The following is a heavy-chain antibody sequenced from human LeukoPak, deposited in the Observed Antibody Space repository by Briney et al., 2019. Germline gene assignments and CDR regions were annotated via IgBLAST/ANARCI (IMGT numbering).Heavy chain of an antibody. Sequence: ASVKVSCKASGYTFTGYYMHWVRQAPGQGLEWMGIINPSGGSTSYAQKFQGRVTMTRDMSTSTVYMELSSLRSEDTAVYYCARDRRAGYYDSSGYYYQETDAFDIWDQGTMVTVSS. CDR1: GYTFTGYY. D-gene: IGHD3-22*01. CDR3: ARDRRAGYYDSSGYYYQETDAFDI. V-gene: IGHV1-46*01. J-gene: IGHJ3*02. CDR2: INPSGGST.